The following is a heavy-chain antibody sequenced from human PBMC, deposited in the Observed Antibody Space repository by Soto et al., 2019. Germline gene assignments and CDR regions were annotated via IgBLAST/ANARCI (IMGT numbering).Heavy chain of an antibody. Sequence: EMQLGESGGGLVKPGGSLRLSCAVSGYAFEVAWMNWVRQAPGKGLEWVGRIKSKPDGGTTVYAAPVEGRFTISRDDSTSTLYLQMNSLRTEDTAVYYCTTGRRDYYGNSYMDLWGKGTTVTVSS. CDR1: GYAFEVAW. CDR3: TTGRRDYYGNSYMDL. V-gene: IGHV3-15*01. CDR2: IKSKPDGGTT. D-gene: IGHD3-22*01. J-gene: IGHJ6*03.